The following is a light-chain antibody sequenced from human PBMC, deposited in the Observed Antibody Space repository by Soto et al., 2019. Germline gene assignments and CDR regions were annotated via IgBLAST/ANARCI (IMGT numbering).Light chain of an antibody. CDR2: LNSDGSH. Sequence: QAVLTQSPSASASLGASVKLTCTLSSGHSNYAIAWHQQQSEKGPRYLMKLNSDGSHSKGDGIPDRFSGSSSGAERYLTISSFQSEDEADYYCQTWGSGIVVFGGGTKLTVL. CDR1: SGHSNYA. V-gene: IGLV4-69*01. CDR3: QTWGSGIVV. J-gene: IGLJ2*01.